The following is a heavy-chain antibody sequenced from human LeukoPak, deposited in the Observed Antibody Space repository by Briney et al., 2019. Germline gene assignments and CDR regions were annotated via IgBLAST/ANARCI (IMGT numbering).Heavy chain of an antibody. CDR1: GGSISSSSYY. CDR2: IYYSGST. D-gene: IGHD3-10*01. V-gene: IGHV4-39*07. J-gene: IGHJ6*03. CDR3: ARVRGSGSYGDDYYYYMDV. Sequence: SETLSLTCTVSGGSISSSSYYWGWIRQPPGKGLEWIGSIYYSGSTYYNPSLKSRVTISVDTSKNQFSLKLSSVTAADTAVYYCARVRGSGSYGDDYYYYMDVWGKGTTVTVSS.